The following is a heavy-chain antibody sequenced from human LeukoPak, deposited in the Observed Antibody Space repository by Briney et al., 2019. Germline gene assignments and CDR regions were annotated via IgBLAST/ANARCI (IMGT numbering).Heavy chain of an antibody. CDR2: ISNIGDII. V-gene: IGHV3-48*03. J-gene: IGHJ6*03. D-gene: IGHD6-13*01. CDR3: AKDATAVVGTVYMDV. CDR1: FTXXXYE. Sequence: FTXXXYEMNWVRQAPGKGVEWISHISNIGDIIHYADSVEGRFTISRDNAKNSLYLQMNSLRAEDTAVYYCAKDATAVVGTVYMDVWGKGTTVTISS.